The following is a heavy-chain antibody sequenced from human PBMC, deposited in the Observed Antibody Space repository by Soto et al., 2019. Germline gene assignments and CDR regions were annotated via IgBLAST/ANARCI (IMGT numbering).Heavy chain of an antibody. CDR2: IYYSGST. Sequence: PSETLSLTCTVSGDSISSSSYYWGWIRQPPGKGLEWIGSIYYSGSTYYNPSLKSRVTISVDTSKNQFSLKLSSVTVADTAVYYCARAPGDYDSSGYYRVDYGMDVWGQGTKVSVSS. D-gene: IGHD3-22*01. CDR1: GDSISSSSYY. J-gene: IGHJ6*02. V-gene: IGHV4-39*01. CDR3: ARAPGDYDSSGYYRVDYGMDV.